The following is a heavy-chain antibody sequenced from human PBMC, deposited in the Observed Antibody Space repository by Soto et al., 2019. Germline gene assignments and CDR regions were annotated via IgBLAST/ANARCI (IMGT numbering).Heavy chain of an antibody. CDR2: INTSGGTT. V-gene: IGHV3-23*01. Sequence: EVQLLESGGGLVQPGGSLRLSCAASGFTFSSYAMTWVRQAPGKGLEWASTINTSGGTTYYADSVKGRFTIPRDNSKNTLYLQRNSLRVEGTGVYYCAKVRDSSGYGWDYWGQGTLVTVSS. CDR1: GFTFSSYA. D-gene: IGHD3-22*01. CDR3: AKVRDSSGYGWDY. J-gene: IGHJ4*02.